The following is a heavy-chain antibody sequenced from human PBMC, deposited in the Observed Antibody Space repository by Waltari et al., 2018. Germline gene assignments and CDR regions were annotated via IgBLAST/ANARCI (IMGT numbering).Heavy chain of an antibody. D-gene: IGHD1-26*01. Sequence: QLQLQESGPGLVKPSETLSLTCTVSGGSISSSSYYWGWIRQPPGKGLEWIGSIYYSGRTYYNPSLKSRVTISVDTSKNQFSLKLSSVTAADTAVYYWARDRGGGSYWGSDYFDYWGQGTLVTVSS. CDR3: ARDRGGGSYWGSDYFDY. J-gene: IGHJ4*02. V-gene: IGHV4-39*07. CDR1: GGSISSSSYY. CDR2: IYYSGRT.